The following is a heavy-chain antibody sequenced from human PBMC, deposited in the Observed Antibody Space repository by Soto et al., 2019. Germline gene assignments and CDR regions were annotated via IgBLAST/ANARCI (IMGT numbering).Heavy chain of an antibody. CDR2: IIPIFGTA. CDR3: ARGLDYSNNWFDP. V-gene: IGHV1-69*13. Sequence: ASVKVSCKASGGTFSSYAISWVRQAPGQGLEWMGGIIPIFGTANYAQKFQGRVTITADESTSTAYMELSSLRSEDTAVYYCARGLDYSNNWFDPWGQGTLVTVSS. J-gene: IGHJ5*02. CDR1: GGTFSSYA. D-gene: IGHD4-4*01.